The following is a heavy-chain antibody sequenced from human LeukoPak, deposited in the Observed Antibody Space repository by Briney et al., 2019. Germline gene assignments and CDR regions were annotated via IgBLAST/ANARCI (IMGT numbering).Heavy chain of an antibody. J-gene: IGHJ3*01. CDR3: ARGSVDSSSFDY. CDR2: IYSGGST. D-gene: IGHD3-22*01. V-gene: IGHV3-66*02. CDR1: GFTVSSNY. Sequence: GGSLRLSCAASGFTVSSNYKRWVRQAPGKGLEWVSVIYSGGSTYYADSVKGRFTISRDNSKNTLYLQMNSLRAEDTAVYYCARGSVDSSSFDYWGQGTRVTVSS.